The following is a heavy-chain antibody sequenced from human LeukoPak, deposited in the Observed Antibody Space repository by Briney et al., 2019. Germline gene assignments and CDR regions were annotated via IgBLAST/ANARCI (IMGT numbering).Heavy chain of an antibody. CDR3: VRVVALGAAGYYFDY. V-gene: IGHV4-61*10. CDR1: GGSISSGSYY. Sequence: SETLSLTCTVSGGSISSGSYYWSWIRQPAGKGLEWIGYIYYSGSTNYNPSLKSRVTISVDTSKNQFSLKLSSVTAADTAVYYCVRVVALGAAGYYFDYWGQGSLVTVSS. J-gene: IGHJ4*02. CDR2: IYYSGST. D-gene: IGHD6-13*01.